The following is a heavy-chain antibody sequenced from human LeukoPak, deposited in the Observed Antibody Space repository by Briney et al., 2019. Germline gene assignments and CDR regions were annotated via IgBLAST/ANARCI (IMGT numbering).Heavy chain of an antibody. CDR3: AKGYSSGWYAHFDY. Sequence: GGSLRLSCAASGFTFSSYAMSWARQAPGKGLEWVSAISGSGGSTYYADSVKGRFTISRDNSKNTLYLQINSLRAEDTAVYYCAKGYSSGWYAHFDYWGQGTLFTVSS. V-gene: IGHV3-23*01. J-gene: IGHJ4*02. CDR2: ISGSGGST. D-gene: IGHD6-19*01. CDR1: GFTFSSYA.